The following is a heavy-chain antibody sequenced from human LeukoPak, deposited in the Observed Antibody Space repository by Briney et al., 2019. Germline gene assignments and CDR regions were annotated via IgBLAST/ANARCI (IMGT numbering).Heavy chain of an antibody. CDR2: IYPGDSDT. D-gene: IGHD5-12*01. Sequence: GESLKISCKGSGYSFTSYWIGWVRQMPGKGLEWMGIIYPGDSDTRYSPSFQGQVTISADKSISTAYLQWSSLKASDTAMYYCATSTSGYPYYYYYYYMDVWGKGTTVTASS. J-gene: IGHJ6*03. CDR1: GYSFTSYW. CDR3: ATSTSGYPYYYYYYYMDV. V-gene: IGHV5-51*01.